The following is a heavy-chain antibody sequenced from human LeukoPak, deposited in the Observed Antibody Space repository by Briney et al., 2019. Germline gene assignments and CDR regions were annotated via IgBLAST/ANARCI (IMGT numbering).Heavy chain of an antibody. J-gene: IGHJ5*02. CDR3: ARQGVAEAGTLWLDP. CDR2: IYPDDSDT. V-gene: IGHV5-51*01. D-gene: IGHD6-19*01. CDR1: GYTFENYW. Sequence: GESPKISCRCSGYTFENYWIAWVRPLPGQGLEWMGIIYPDDSDTTYSPSFEGQVNISVDKSIKTAYLQWNSLEASDTAIYYCARQGVAEAGTLWLDPLGGGSLVSVSS.